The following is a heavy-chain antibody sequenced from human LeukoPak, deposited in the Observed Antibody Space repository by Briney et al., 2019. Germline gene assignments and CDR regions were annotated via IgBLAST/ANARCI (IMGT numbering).Heavy chain of an antibody. CDR3: ARHRPGERRFDP. Sequence: SETLSLTCAVSGGSIRNDYWSWIRQTPGKGLEWIAYINYSGSTNYNPSLESRVTISVDTSKNLFSLKFTSVTAADTAVYYCARHRPGERRFDPWGQGTLVTVSS. J-gene: IGHJ5*02. CDR1: GGSIRNDY. D-gene: IGHD3-16*01. CDR2: INYSGST. V-gene: IGHV4-59*08.